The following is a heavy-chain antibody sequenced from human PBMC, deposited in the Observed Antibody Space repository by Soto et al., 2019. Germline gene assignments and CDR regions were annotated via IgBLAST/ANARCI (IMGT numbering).Heavy chain of an antibody. CDR1: GGSISSYY. CDR3: ARLGGYSGYVDY. D-gene: IGHD5-12*01. V-gene: IGHV4-59*08. Sequence: SETLSLTCTVSGGSISSYYWSWIRQPPGKGLEWIGYIYYSGSTSYNPSLKSRVTISVDTSKNQFSLKLSSVTAADTAVYYCARLGGYSGYVDYWGQGTLVTVSS. CDR2: IYYSGST. J-gene: IGHJ4*02.